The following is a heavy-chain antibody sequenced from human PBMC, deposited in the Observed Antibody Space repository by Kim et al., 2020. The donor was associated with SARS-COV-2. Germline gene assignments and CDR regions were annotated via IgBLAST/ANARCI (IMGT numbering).Heavy chain of an antibody. D-gene: IGHD3-9*01. J-gene: IGHJ4*02. CDR2: IGTAGDT. Sequence: GGSLRLSCAASGFTFSSYDMHWVRQATGKGLEWVSAIGTAGDTYYQGSVKGRFTISRENAKNTLYLQMNSLRAGDTAVYYCARVAPTGYYDYWGQGTLVT. CDR3: ARVAPTGYYDY. V-gene: IGHV3-13*01. CDR1: GFTFSSYD.